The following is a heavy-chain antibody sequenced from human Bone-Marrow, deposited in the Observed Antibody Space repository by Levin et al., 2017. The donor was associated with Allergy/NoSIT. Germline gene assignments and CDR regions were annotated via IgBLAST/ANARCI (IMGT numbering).Heavy chain of an antibody. V-gene: IGHV4-59*12. Sequence: PSETLSLTCSVSGATIGKSYWSWIRQPPGKGLEWIGYILYTGITNYNSSLKGRVTISVDKSNNQFSLRLTSVTAADTAVYYCAREAGGNGLRYFDLWGRGTLVTVSS. J-gene: IGHJ2*01. CDR2: ILYTGIT. D-gene: IGHD4-23*01. CDR3: AREAGGNGLRYFDL. CDR1: GATIGKSY.